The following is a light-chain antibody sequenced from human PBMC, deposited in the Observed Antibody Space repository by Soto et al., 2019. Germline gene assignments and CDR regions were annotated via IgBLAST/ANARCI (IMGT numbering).Light chain of an antibody. V-gene: IGKV3D-20*02. J-gene: IGKJ5*01. CDR2: GAS. CDR3: QQRSNWIT. CDR1: QSVSSSY. Sequence: EIVLTQSPGTLSLSPGERATLSCRASQSVSSSYLAWYQQKPGQAPRVLIYGASTRATGIPARFSGSGSGTDFTLTISSLEPEDFAVYYCQQRSNWITFGQGTRLEN.